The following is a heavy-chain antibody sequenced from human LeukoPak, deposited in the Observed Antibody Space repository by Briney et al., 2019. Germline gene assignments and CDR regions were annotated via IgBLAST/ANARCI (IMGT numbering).Heavy chain of an antibody. CDR2: IYYSGST. CDR3: ARVSEVFDY. CDR1: GGSISSSSYY. V-gene: IGHV4-39*07. Sequence: SETLSLTCTVSGGSISSSSYYWGWIRQPPGKGLEWIGSIYYSGSTYYNPSLKSRVTISVDTSKNQFSLELSSVTAADTAVYYCARVSEVFDYWGQGTLVTVSS. J-gene: IGHJ4*02.